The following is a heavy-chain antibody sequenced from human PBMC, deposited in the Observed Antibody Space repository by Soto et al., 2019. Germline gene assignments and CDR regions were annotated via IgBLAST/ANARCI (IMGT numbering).Heavy chain of an antibody. CDR2: ISSSSSTI. D-gene: IGHD3-22*01. CDR1: GFTFSSYS. J-gene: IGHJ4*02. V-gene: IGHV3-48*01. Sequence: GGSLRLSCAASGFTFSSYSMNWVRQAPGKGLEWVSYISSSSSTIYYADSVKGRFTISRDNAKNSLYLQMNSLRAEDTAVYYCARAGYYDSIGDRYYFDYRGQGTLVTVSS. CDR3: ARAGYYDSIGDRYYFDY.